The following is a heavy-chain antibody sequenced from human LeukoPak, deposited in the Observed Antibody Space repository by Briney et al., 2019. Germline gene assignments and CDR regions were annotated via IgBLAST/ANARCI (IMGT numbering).Heavy chain of an antibody. Sequence: GGSLRLSCAASGFTLSSNYMSWVRQAPGKGLEWVSVIYSGGSTYYADSVKGRFTISRHNSKNTLYLQMNSLGAEDTAVYYCARSLGAVHGAFDIWGQGTMVTVSS. CDR1: GFTLSSNY. V-gene: IGHV3-53*04. CDR3: ARSLGAVHGAFDI. CDR2: IYSGGST. J-gene: IGHJ3*02. D-gene: IGHD6-25*01.